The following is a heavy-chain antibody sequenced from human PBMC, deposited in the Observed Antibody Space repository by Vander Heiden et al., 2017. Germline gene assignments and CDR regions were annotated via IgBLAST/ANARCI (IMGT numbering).Heavy chain of an antibody. D-gene: IGHD2-15*01. CDR3: TRGPQDRYCSGGSCYSGY. Sequence: EVQLVESGGGLVKPGRSLRLSCTASGFTFGDYDMRGFRQAPGKGLEWVGFIRSKAYGGTTEYAASVKGRFTISRDDSKSIAYLQMNSLKTEDTAVYYCTRGPQDRYCSGGSCYSGYWGQGTLVTVSS. CDR1: GFTFGDYD. J-gene: IGHJ4*02. CDR2: IRSKAYGGTT. V-gene: IGHV3-49*05.